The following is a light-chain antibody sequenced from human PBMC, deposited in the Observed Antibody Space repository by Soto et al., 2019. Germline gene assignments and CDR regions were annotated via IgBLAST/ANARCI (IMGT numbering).Light chain of an antibody. Sequence: QAVVTQEPSLTVSPGGTVTLTYASNTGAVTSGYYANWFQQKPGQAPRSLIYSTNNKHSWTPARFSASLLGGKAALTLSGVKPEDEADYYCLLYYSGAYVFGTGTKVTVL. CDR1: TGAVTSGYY. J-gene: IGLJ1*01. V-gene: IGLV7-43*01. CDR3: LLYYSGAYV. CDR2: STN.